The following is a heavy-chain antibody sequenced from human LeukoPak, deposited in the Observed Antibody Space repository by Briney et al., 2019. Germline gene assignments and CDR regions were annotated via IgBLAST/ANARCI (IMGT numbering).Heavy chain of an antibody. CDR1: GFIFSNAW. Sequence: GGSLRLSCAASGFIFSNAWMSWVRQAPGKGLEWVGRIKSKTDDGTTDYAAPVKGRFSISRDDSKNTLYLQMNSLKSEDTAVYYCARLRYLDSLFALGDWGQGTLVTVTS. J-gene: IGHJ4*02. D-gene: IGHD3-9*01. V-gene: IGHV3-15*01. CDR3: ARLRYLDSLFALGD. CDR2: IKSKTDDGTT.